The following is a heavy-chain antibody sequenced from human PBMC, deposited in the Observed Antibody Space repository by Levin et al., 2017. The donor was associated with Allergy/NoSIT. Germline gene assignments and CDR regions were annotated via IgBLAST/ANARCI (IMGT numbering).Heavy chain of an antibody. D-gene: IGHD4-11*01. J-gene: IGHJ6*02. CDR3: ASYSTSAPGRIWGMDV. CDR2: ISNRSISI. V-gene: IGHV3-21*01. Sequence: KPGGSLRLSCAASGFTFSSYNVNWVRQAPGKGLQWVSSISNRSISITYADSVKGRFIISRDNAKNSLYLHMNSLRAEDTAVYYCASYSTSAPGRIWGMDVWGQGTTVTVSS. CDR1: GFTFSSYN.